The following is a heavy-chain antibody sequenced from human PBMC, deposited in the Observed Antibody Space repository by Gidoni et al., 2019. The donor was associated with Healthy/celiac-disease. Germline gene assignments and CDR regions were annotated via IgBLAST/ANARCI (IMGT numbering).Heavy chain of an antibody. V-gene: IGHV7-4-1*02. J-gene: IGHJ4*02. CDR1: GYTFTSYA. CDR3: ARDAHQGSTLLWFGKHTGGWGYFDY. CDR2: INTTTGNP. D-gene: IGHD3-10*01. Sequence: QVQLVQSGSELKKPGASVKVYCKASGYTFTSYAMNWVRQAPGQGLEWMGWINTTTGNPTYAQGFTGRFVFSLDTSVSTAYLKISSLKAEDTPVYYCARDAHQGSTLLWFGKHTGGWGYFDYWGQGTLVTVSS.